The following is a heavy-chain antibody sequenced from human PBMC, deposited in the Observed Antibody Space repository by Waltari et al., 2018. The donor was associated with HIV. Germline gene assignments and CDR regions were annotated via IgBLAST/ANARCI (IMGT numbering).Heavy chain of an antibody. Sequence: QVQLVQSGAEVKKPGSSVKVSCKASGGTLSRYAISWVRQAPGQGLEWMGGIIPNFGTTNYAQKCQGRVTNTADESASTAYMELSSLRSEDTAVYYCASLPEDIVVVPAAKGAFEIWGQGTMVTVSS. V-gene: IGHV1-69*01. CDR1: GGTLSRYA. J-gene: IGHJ3*02. CDR2: IIPNFGTT. D-gene: IGHD2-2*01. CDR3: ASLPEDIVVVPAAKGAFEI.